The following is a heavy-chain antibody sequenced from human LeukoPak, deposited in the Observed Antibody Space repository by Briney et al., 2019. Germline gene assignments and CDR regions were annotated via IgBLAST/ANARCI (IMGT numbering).Heavy chain of an antibody. J-gene: IGHJ6*03. D-gene: IGHD3-22*01. Sequence: SETLSLTCTVSGGSISSYYWSWIRQPPGKGLEWIGYIYYSGSTNYNPSLKSRVTISVDTSKNQFSLRLTSVTAADTAVYYCARAPGTLLTMIVVAYMDVWGKGTTVTISS. V-gene: IGHV4-59*01. CDR2: IYYSGST. CDR3: ARAPGTLLTMIVVAYMDV. CDR1: GGSISSYY.